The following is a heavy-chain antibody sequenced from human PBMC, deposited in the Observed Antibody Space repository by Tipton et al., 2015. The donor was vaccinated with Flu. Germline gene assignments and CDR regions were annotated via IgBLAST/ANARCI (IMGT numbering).Heavy chain of an antibody. J-gene: IGHJ4*02. CDR3: ATSVAYSYEI. CDR1: GFSFSTYW. D-gene: IGHD3-16*01. V-gene: IGHV3-7*01. CDR2: IHQGGSQR. Sequence: SLRLSCAASGFSFSTYWMTWVRQAPGKGLEWVAHIHQGGSQRYYVDSVKGRFTISRDNAKNSLSLQTNSLRAEDTAVYYCATSVAYSYEIWGQGTLVIVSS.